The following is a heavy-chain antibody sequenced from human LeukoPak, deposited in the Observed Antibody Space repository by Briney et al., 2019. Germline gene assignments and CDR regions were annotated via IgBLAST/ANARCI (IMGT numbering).Heavy chain of an antibody. D-gene: IGHD7-27*01. CDR3: ASSSGDGDWFDP. Sequence: GGSLRLSCAASGFTFSSYSTNWVRQAPGKGLEWVSSISSSSSYIYYADSVKGRFTISRDNAKNSLYLQMNSLRAEDTAVYYCASSSGDGDWFDPWGQGTLVTVSS. CDR1: GFTFSSYS. V-gene: IGHV3-21*01. J-gene: IGHJ5*02. CDR2: ISSSSSYI.